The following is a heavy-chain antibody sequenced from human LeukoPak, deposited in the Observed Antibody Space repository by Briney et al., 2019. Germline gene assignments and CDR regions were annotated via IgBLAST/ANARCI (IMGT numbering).Heavy chain of an antibody. D-gene: IGHD3-22*01. CDR2: INPSGGST. V-gene: IGHV1-46*01. CDR1: GYTFTSYY. Sequence: ASVKVSCKASGYTFTSYYMHWVRQAPGQGLEWMGIINPSGGSTSYAQKFQGRDTMTRDTSTSTVYMELSSLRSEDTAVYYCAREIGLLLPPGYWGQGTLVTVSS. CDR3: AREIGLLLPPGY. J-gene: IGHJ4*02.